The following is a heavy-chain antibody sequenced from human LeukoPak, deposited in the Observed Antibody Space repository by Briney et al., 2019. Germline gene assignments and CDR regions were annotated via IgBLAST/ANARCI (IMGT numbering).Heavy chain of an antibody. CDR2: INHSGST. V-gene: IGHV4-34*01. CDR1: GGSFSGYY. J-gene: IGHJ4*02. CDR3: ARGAPEGYFDY. Sequence: SETLSLTCAVYGGSFSGYYWSWIRQPPGKGLVWIGEINHSGSTNYNPSLKSRVTISVDTSKNQFSLKLSSVTAADTAVYYCARGAPEGYFDYWGQGTLVTVSS.